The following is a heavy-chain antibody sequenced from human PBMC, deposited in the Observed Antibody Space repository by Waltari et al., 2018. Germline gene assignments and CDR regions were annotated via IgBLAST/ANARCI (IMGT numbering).Heavy chain of an antibody. J-gene: IGHJ4*02. CDR3: ARDVL. V-gene: IGHV3-7*01. CDR2: IKPDGSGK. Sequence: EVQLVESGGDSVKPGGSLRLSCAASGFTFSNFWMSWVRQAPGKGLQWVASIKPDGSGKYYVESVKGRFTISRDNAKNSLNLQMDSLRVEDTAVYFCARDVLWGQGTRVTVSP. D-gene: IGHD2-15*01. CDR1: GFTFSNFW.